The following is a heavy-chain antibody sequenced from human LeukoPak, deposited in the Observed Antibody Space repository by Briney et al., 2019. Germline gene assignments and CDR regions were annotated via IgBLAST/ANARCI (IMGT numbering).Heavy chain of an antibody. D-gene: IGHD5-24*01. Sequence: PGGSLRLSCAAPGFTFDDYAMHWVRQAPGKGLEWVSGISWNSGSIGYADSVKGRFTISRDNAKTSLYLQMNSLRAEDTALYYCAKDLGPGSMATSPGFDYWGQGTLVTVSS. V-gene: IGHV3-9*01. J-gene: IGHJ4*02. CDR2: ISWNSGSI. CDR3: AKDLGPGSMATSPGFDY. CDR1: GFTFDDYA.